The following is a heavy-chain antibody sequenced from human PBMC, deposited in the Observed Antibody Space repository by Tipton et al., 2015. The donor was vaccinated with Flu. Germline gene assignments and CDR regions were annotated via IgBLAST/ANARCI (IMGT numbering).Heavy chain of an antibody. CDR3: ARHAKTGIDY. V-gene: IGHV4-59*08. D-gene: IGHD3-10*01. CDR1: GGSFSGYY. CDR2: IYYSGST. J-gene: IGHJ4*02. Sequence: LRLSCAVYGGSFSGYYWSWIRQPPGKGLEWIGYIYYSGSTNYNPSLKSRVTISVDTSKNQFSLKLSSVTAADTAVYYCARHAKTGIDYWGQGTLVTVSS.